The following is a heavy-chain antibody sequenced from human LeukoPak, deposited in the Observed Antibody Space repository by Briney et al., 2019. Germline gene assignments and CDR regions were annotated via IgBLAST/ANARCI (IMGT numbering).Heavy chain of an antibody. J-gene: IGHJ2*01. Sequence: TGGSLRLSCAASVVTVSSNYMSWVRQAPGKGLEWVSVIYSGVSTYYADSVKGRFTISRDNSKNTLYLQMNSLRAEDTALYYCARDRRYYDSSGYYFHWYFDLWGRGTLVTVSS. D-gene: IGHD3-22*01. V-gene: IGHV3-53*01. CDR3: ARDRRYYDSSGYYFHWYFDL. CDR1: VVTVSSNY. CDR2: IYSGVST.